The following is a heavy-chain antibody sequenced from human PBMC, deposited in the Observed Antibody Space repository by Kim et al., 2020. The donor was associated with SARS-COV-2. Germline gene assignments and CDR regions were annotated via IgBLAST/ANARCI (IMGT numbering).Heavy chain of an antibody. D-gene: IGHD2-15*01. CDR1: GGSFSGYY. CDR2: INHSGST. CDR3: ANRGVVAATTSNWFDP. J-gene: IGHJ5*02. V-gene: IGHV4-34*01. Sequence: SETLSLTCAVYGGSFSGYYWSWIRQPPGKGLEWIGEINHSGSTNYNPSLKSRVTISVDTSKNQFSLKLSSVTAADTAVYYCANRGVVAATTSNWFDPWGQGTLVTVSS.